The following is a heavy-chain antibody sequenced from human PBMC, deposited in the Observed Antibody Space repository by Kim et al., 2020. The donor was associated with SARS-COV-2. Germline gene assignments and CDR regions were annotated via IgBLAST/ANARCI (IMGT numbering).Heavy chain of an antibody. CDR2: ISYDGSNK. V-gene: IGHV3-30*18. CDR3: AKAGEWIQLYWYFDL. D-gene: IGHD5-18*01. CDR1: GFTFSSYG. Sequence: GGSLRLSCAASGFTFSSYGMHWVRQAPGKGLEWVAVISYDGSNKYYADSVKGRFTISRDNSKNTLYLQMNSLRAEDTAVYYCAKAGEWIQLYWYFDLWGRGTLVTVSS. J-gene: IGHJ2*01.